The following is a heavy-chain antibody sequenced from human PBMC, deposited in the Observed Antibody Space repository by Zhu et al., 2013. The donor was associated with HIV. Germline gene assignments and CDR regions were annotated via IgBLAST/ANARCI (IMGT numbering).Heavy chain of an antibody. V-gene: IGHV1-2*02. CDR2: IEPKNGET. J-gene: IGHJ2*01. CDR3: ARDPAPSGAWYFDL. Sequence: QVQLVQSGAEVKKPGASVKVSCKASGYTFTTHYMHWIRQAPGQGLERLGWIEPKNGETHFAQKFQGKVSMTRDKSISTAYMELTRLTSDDTAVYFCARDPAPSGAWYFDLWGRGTLVTVSS. CDR1: GYTFTTHY. D-gene: IGHD2-2*01.